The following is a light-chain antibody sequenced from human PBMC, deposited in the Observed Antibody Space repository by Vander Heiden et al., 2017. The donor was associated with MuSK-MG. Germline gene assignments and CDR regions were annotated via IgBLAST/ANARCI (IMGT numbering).Light chain of an antibody. Sequence: DIQMTQYPSTLSASVGDRINITCRASQFISAWLVWYQQKPGNAPNLLIYKASNLETGVPSRFSGSGSGTEFTLTINSLQPDDFVTYYCQQYQSYPWTFGQGTKVEIK. CDR3: QQYQSYPWT. V-gene: IGKV1-5*03. J-gene: IGKJ1*01. CDR1: QFISAW. CDR2: KAS.